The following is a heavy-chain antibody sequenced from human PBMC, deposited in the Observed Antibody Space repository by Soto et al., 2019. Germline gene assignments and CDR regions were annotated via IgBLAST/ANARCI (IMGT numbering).Heavy chain of an antibody. V-gene: IGHV3-23*01. CDR1: GFTFNNYA. J-gene: IGHJ6*02. D-gene: IGHD6-19*01. Sequence: GGSLRLSCAASGFTFNNYAMSWVRQAPGKGLEWVSLLNGSDDSTYYADSVKGRFTMPSDSSKTTLYLHMNSLRAEDTAVYYCLKIDVAGRGNRVYYYYGMDVWGQGTTVTVSS. CDR2: LNGSDDST. CDR3: LKIDVAGRGNRVYYYYGMDV.